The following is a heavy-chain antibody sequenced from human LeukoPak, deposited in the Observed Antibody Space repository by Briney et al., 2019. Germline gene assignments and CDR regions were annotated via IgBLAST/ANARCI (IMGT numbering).Heavy chain of an antibody. CDR1: GFTFSNYA. CDR2: IIGSGGAT. J-gene: IGHJ4*02. CDR3: AKDETLSGVNYFAS. Sequence: GGSLRLSCSASGFTFSNYAMSWLRQAPGKGLEWVSGIIGSGGATFYADSVEGRFTISRDNSKNTLFLLTNSLRAEDTAEYYCAKDETLSGVNYFASWGQGTLVTVSS. D-gene: IGHD3-10*01. V-gene: IGHV3-23*01.